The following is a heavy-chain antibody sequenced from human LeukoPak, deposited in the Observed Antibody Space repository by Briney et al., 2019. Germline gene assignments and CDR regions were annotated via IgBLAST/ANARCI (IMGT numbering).Heavy chain of an antibody. CDR3: ASNYYGSGSLDY. Sequence: SETLSLTCTVSGASISSYYRTWIRQPPEKELEWIGYIYYSGSTNYNPSLKSRVAISVDTSKNQFSLKLSSVTAADTAVYYCASNYYGSGSLDYWGQGTLVTVSS. D-gene: IGHD3-10*01. J-gene: IGHJ4*02. CDR2: IYYSGST. CDR1: GASISSYY. V-gene: IGHV4-59*08.